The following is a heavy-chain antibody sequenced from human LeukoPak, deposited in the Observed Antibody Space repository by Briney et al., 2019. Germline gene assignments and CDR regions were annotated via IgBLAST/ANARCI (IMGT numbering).Heavy chain of an antibody. CDR1: GFTFSCYA. J-gene: IGHJ4*02. CDR2: ITGSGGRT. Sequence: GGSLRLSCAASGFTFSCYAMSWVRQAPGKGLEWVSGITGSGGRTYYADSVKGRCTISRDNSKNTLYLQINSLRAEDSALYYGAKRQAAGNGEDYWGPGTRVTVSS. V-gene: IGHV3-23*01. CDR3: AKRQAAGNGEDY. D-gene: IGHD1-1*01.